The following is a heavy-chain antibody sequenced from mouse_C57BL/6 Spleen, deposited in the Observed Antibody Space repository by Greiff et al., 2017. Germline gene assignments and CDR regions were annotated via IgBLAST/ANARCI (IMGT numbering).Heavy chain of an antibody. CDR1: GFTFTSYW. CDR3: ARPYYGNYQFAY. J-gene: IGHJ3*01. Sequence: QVQLLPPGAELVRPGSSVKLSCKASGFTFTSYWMYWVKQRPIQGLEWIGYIDPSDSETHYNQKFKDKFTLSVDKSSSTAYMQLSNLTSEDSAVYYCARPYYGNYQFAYWGQGTLVTVSA. CDR2: IDPSDSET. D-gene: IGHD2-10*01. V-gene: IGHV1-52*01.